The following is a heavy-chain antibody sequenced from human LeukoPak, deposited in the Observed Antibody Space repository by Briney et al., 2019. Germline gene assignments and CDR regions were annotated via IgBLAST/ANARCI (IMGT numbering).Heavy chain of an antibody. CDR1: GFTVSSNY. J-gene: IGHJ3*02. Sequence: GSLRLSCAASGFTVSSNYMSWVRQAPGKGLEWIGEINHSGSTNYNPSLKSRVTISVDTSKNQFSLKLSSVTAADTAVYYCARAPRGAFDIWGQGTMVTVSS. CDR3: ARAPRGAFDI. V-gene: IGHV4-34*01. D-gene: IGHD3-10*01. CDR2: INHSGST.